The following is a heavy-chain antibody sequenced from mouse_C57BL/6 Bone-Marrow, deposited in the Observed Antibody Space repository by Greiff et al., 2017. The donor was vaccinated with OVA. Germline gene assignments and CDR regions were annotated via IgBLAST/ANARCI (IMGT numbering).Heavy chain of an antibody. J-gene: IGHJ1*03. CDR1: GYTFTGYY. V-gene: IGHV1-76*01. Sequence: VQLQQSGAELVRPGASVKLSCKASGYTFTGYYINWVKQRPGQGLEWIARIYPGSGNTYYNEKFKGKATLTAEKSSSTAYMQLSSLTSEDSAVYFCARRWLLRYFDVWGTGTTVTVSS. CDR3: ARRWLLRYFDV. D-gene: IGHD2-3*01. CDR2: IYPGSGNT.